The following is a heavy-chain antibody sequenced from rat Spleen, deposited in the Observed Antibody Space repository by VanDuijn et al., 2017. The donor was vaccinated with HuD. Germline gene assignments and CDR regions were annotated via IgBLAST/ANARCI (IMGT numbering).Heavy chain of an antibody. D-gene: IGHD4-3*01. Sequence: EVQLVESGGGLVQPGRSLKLSCAASGFTFTDYNMAWVRQAPKKGLEWVATITSGGSNTYYPDSVRGRFTISRDNAENTVYLQMNSLRSEDTATYYCAVSGYGYWGQGVMVTVSS. CDR3: AVSGYGY. J-gene: IGHJ2*01. CDR2: ITSGGSNT. V-gene: IGHV5S10*01. CDR1: GFTFTDYN.